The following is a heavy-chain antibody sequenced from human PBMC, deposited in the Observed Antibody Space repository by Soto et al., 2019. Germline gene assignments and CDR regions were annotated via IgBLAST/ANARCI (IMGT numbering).Heavy chain of an antibody. CDR3: GRGRSGQIVVFY. Sequence: QVQLVQSGAEVKKPGASVKVSCKASGYTFTSYGISWVRQAPEQGPEWMGEIGPESGATRYAQKFQGRVTMTRDTSITTVYMELKNLSPDDTAVYYCGRGRSGQIVVFYWGQGTPVTVSS. V-gene: IGHV1-18*01. CDR1: GYTFTSYG. D-gene: IGHD1-26*01. J-gene: IGHJ4*02. CDR2: IGPESGAT.